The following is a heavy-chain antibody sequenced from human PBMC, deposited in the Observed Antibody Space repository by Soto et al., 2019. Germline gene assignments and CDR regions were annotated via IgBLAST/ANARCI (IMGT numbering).Heavy chain of an antibody. CDR3: AREDDGGDRDYYGLDV. V-gene: IGHV4-30-4*01. J-gene: IGHJ6*02. Sequence: WIWIRQSPGKGLEWIGYVFHSGSVLYNPSLKSRLHISVDTSKNQFSLRLTSVTAADTAVYFCAREDDGGDRDYYGLDVWGQGTTVTVSS. D-gene: IGHD2-21*02. CDR2: VFHSGSV.